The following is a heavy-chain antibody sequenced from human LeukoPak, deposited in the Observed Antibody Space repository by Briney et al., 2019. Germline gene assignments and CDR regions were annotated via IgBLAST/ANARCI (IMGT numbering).Heavy chain of an antibody. CDR3: ARGKYSSGWLTYYYYYYMDV. Sequence: GGSLRLSCAASGFTFSDYYMSRIRQAPGKGLEWVSYISSSGSTIYYADSVKGRFTISRDNAKNSLYLQMNSLRAEDTAVYYCARGKYSSGWLTYYYYYYMDVWGKGTTVTISS. J-gene: IGHJ6*03. V-gene: IGHV3-11*01. CDR2: ISSSGSTI. CDR1: GFTFSDYY. D-gene: IGHD6-19*01.